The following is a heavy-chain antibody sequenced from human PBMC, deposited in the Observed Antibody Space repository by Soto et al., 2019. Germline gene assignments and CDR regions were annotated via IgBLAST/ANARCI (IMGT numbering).Heavy chain of an antibody. D-gene: IGHD5-12*01. V-gene: IGHV4-30-4*01. Sequence: QTLSLTCTVSGGSISSGDYYWSWIRQPPGKGLEWIGYIYYSGSTYYNPSLKSRVTISVDTSKNQFSLKLSSVTAADTAVYYCARAGAATSDAFDIWGQGTMVTVSS. J-gene: IGHJ3*02. CDR3: ARAGAATSDAFDI. CDR1: GGSISSGDYY. CDR2: IYYSGST.